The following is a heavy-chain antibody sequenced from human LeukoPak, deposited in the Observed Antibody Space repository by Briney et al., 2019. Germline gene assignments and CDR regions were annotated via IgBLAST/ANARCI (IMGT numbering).Heavy chain of an antibody. Sequence: GASVKVSCKASGYTFTNYGISWVRQAPGQGLEWMGGIIPIFGTANYAQKFQGRVTITADESTSTAYMELSSLRSEDTAVYYCASLRGSEDYWGQGTLVTVSS. CDR3: ASLRGSEDY. V-gene: IGHV1-69*13. CDR2: IIPIFGTA. D-gene: IGHD5-12*01. CDR1: GYTFTNYG. J-gene: IGHJ4*02.